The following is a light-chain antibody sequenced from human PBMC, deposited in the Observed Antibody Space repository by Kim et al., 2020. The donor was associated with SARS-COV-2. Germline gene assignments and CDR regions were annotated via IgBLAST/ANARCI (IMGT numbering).Light chain of an antibody. CDR2: DAS. J-gene: IGKJ5*01. Sequence: EILMTQSPATLSVSPGERAILSCRASQTVSYFVAWYQHKPAQAPRLLIYDASTRATDTPNRFSGSGSGTEFTLTISSLQSEDFAIYYCQQYGHWPPITFGQGTRLEIK. CDR1: QTVSYF. V-gene: IGKV3-15*01. CDR3: QQYGHWPPIT.